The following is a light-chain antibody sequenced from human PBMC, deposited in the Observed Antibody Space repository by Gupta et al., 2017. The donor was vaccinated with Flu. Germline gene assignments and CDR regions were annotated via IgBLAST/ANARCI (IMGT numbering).Light chain of an antibody. Sequence: ATVLVSPGERATLSFRARQSVRSELVWSQQKQTQAPMLLIYGASTSYTGIAARLSGSGNGTEVALTISSRQLEDFAGSYSQQNKNWPPSTFGQGTKMEIK. J-gene: IGKJ2*01. V-gene: IGKV3-15*01. CDR3: QQNKNWPPST. CDR1: QSVRSE. CDR2: GAS.